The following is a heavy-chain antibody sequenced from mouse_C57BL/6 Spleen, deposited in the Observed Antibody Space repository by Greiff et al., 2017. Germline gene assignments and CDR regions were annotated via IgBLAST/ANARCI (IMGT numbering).Heavy chain of an antibody. CDR2: IHPNSGST. D-gene: IGHD1-1*01. Sequence: QVQLQQSGAELVKPGASVKLSCKASGYTFTSYWMHWVKQRPGQGLEWIGMIHPNSGSTNYNEKFKSKATLTVDKSSSTAYMQLSSLTSEDSAVYYCARYTTVVAKNFDVWSTGTTVTVSS. CDR3: ARYTTVVAKNFDV. J-gene: IGHJ1*03. CDR1: GYTFTSYW. V-gene: IGHV1-64*01.